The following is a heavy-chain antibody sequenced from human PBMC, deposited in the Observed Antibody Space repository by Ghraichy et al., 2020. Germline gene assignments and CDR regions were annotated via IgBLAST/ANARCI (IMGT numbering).Heavy chain of an antibody. Sequence: SETLSLTCAVSGGSISSGGYSWSWIRQPPGKGLEWIGYIYHSGSTYYNPSLKSRVTISVDRSKNQFSLKLSSVTAADTAVYYCARCSGGGIDYWGQGTLVTVSS. CDR1: GGSISSGGYS. CDR3: ARCSGGGIDY. J-gene: IGHJ4*02. V-gene: IGHV4-30-2*01. D-gene: IGHD2-15*01. CDR2: IYHSGST.